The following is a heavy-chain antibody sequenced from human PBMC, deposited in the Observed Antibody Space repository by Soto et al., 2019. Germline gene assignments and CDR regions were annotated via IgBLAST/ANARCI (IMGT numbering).Heavy chain of an antibody. CDR2: VSAYNVDT. D-gene: IGHD2-8*01. CDR3: ADGLT. Sequence: QAQLVQSGAEVKKPGASVKVSCKASGYTFTSYGINWVRQAPGQGLEWLGWVSAYNVDTNYEQKVQGRVTMTTDLSTNTAYMELRSLSYDDTAVYYCADGLTWGQGTLVTVSS. J-gene: IGHJ3*01. CDR1: GYTFTSYG. V-gene: IGHV1-18*01.